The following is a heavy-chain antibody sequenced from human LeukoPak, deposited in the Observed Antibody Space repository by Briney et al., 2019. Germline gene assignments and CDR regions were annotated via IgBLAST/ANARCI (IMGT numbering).Heavy chain of an antibody. Sequence: ASVKVSCKASGYTFTSYGISWVRQAPGQGLEWMGWISAYNGNTNYAQKFQGRVTMTRDTSISTAYMELSRLRSDDTAVYYCARENSGSYGFDYWGQGTLVTVSS. CDR3: ARENSGSYGFDY. J-gene: IGHJ4*02. CDR1: GYTFTSYG. V-gene: IGHV1-18*01. CDR2: ISAYNGNT. D-gene: IGHD1-26*01.